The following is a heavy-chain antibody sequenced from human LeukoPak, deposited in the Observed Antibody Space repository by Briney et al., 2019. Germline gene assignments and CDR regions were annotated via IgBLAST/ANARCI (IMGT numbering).Heavy chain of an antibody. D-gene: IGHD3-3*01. Sequence: SETLSLTCTVSGDSISNYYWNWVRQAPGKGLEWIGFVSYGGSTIYSPSLKSRVVISVDTSRNQFSLRLTSVTAADTAVYYCARLPRVTYDLTWGRGARVTVFS. CDR3: ARLPRVTYDLT. J-gene: IGHJ5*02. CDR2: VSYGGST. CDR1: GDSISNYY. V-gene: IGHV4-59*01.